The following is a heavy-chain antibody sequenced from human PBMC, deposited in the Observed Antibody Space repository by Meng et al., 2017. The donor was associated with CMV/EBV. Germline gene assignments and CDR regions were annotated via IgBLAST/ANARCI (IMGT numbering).Heavy chain of an antibody. CDR2: INPSGGST. Sequence: ASVKVSCKASGYTFTSYYMHWVRQAPGQGLEWMGIINPSGGSTSYAQKFQGRVTMTRDTSTSTVYMELSSLRSEDTAVYYCARGGYYDSSGYYSGMDVWDQGTTVTVSS. J-gene: IGHJ6*02. CDR1: GYTFTSYY. CDR3: ARGGYYDSSGYYSGMDV. D-gene: IGHD3-22*01. V-gene: IGHV1-46*01.